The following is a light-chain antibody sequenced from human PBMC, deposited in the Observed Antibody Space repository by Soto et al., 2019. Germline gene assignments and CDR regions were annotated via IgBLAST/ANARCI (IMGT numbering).Light chain of an antibody. J-gene: IGKJ1*01. CDR3: QQKGT. CDR2: DAS. CDR1: QGISSW. Sequence: DIHMTKSPSTLSASVGNRVTITCRACQGISSWMAWYQQKPAKAAKLLIYDASSLERGVPSRFSGSGSGTEFTLTISSLQPDDFANYYCQQKGTFGQGTKVDIK. V-gene: IGKV1-5*01.